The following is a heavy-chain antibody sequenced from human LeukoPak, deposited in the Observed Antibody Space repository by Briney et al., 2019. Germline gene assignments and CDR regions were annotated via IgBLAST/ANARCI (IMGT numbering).Heavy chain of an antibody. D-gene: IGHD2-2*01. CDR2: IHTSGST. V-gene: IGHV4-4*07. Sequence: PSETLSLTCTVSGGSISSYYWSWIRQPAGKGLEWIGRIHTSGSTNYNPSLKSRVTMSVDTSKNQFSLKLSSVTAADTAVYYCARDSVHIVVVPAAVVDRSYMDVWGKGTTVTVSS. CDR1: GGSISSYY. J-gene: IGHJ6*03. CDR3: ARDSVHIVVVPAAVVDRSYMDV.